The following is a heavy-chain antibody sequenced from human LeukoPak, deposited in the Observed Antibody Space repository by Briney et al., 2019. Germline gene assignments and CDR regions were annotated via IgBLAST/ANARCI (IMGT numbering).Heavy chain of an antibody. CDR1: GYSFTTYW. J-gene: IGHJ4*02. CDR3: ARGIQLWTFDY. CDR2: IYPGGSDT. D-gene: IGHD5-18*01. Sequence: GESLKISCKGSGYSFTTYWIGWVRQMPGKGLEWMGIIYPGGSDTRYSPSFQGQVTISADKSISTAYLHWSSLKASDTAMYYCARGIQLWTFDYWGQGTLVTVSS. V-gene: IGHV5-51*01.